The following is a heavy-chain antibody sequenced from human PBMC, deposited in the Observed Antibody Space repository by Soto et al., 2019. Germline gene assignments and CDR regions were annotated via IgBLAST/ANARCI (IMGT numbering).Heavy chain of an antibody. CDR2: ISGSGGST. D-gene: IGHD3-10*01. V-gene: IGHV3-23*01. Sequence: EVQLLESGGGLVQPGGSLRLSCAASGFTFSSYAMSWVRQAPGKGLEWVSAISGSGGSTYYADSVKGRFTISRDNSKNTLYLQMNSLRAEDTGVYYCAKVAVVRGVIITGGNYFDYWGQGTLVTVSS. CDR1: GFTFSSYA. J-gene: IGHJ4*02. CDR3: AKVAVVRGVIITGGNYFDY.